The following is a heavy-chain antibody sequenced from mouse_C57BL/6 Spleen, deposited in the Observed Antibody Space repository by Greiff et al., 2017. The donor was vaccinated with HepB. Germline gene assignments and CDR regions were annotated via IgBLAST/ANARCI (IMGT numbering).Heavy chain of an antibody. D-gene: IGHD2-10*01. J-gene: IGHJ4*01. V-gene: IGHV1-72*01. CDR3: ASFLLRELDAMDY. CDR2: IDPNSGGT. Sequence: QVQLKQPGAELVKPGASVKLSCKASGYTFTSYWMHWVKQRPGRGLEWIGRIDPNSGGTKYNEKFKSKATMTVDKPSSTAYMQLSSLTSEDSAVYYCASFLLRELDAMDYWGQGTSVTVSS. CDR1: GYTFTSYW.